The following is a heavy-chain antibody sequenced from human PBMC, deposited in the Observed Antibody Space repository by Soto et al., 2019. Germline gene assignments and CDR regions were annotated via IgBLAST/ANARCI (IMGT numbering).Heavy chain of an antibody. J-gene: IGHJ3*02. Sequence: PSATXSLSCTVSGVSIIIYYVILIRHPPGKGLEWIGYIYYSGSTNYNPSLKSRVTISVDTSKNQFSLKLSSVTAADTAVYYCARDTKQRYSSSSRKDFDIWGQGTMVNV. CDR2: IYYSGST. CDR3: ARDTKQRYSSSSRKDFDI. CDR1: GVSIIIYY. D-gene: IGHD6-6*01. V-gene: IGHV4-59*01.